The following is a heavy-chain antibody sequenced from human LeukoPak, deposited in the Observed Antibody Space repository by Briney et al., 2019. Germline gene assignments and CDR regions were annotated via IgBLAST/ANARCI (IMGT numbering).Heavy chain of an antibody. V-gene: IGHV5-10-1*01. CDR3: ARTYGSGPYYYYGMDV. CDR1: GYSFTSYW. Sequence: GESLKISCKGSGYSFTSYWISWVRQMPGKGLEWMGRIDPSDSYTNYSPSFQDHVTISADKSISTAYLQWSSLKASDTAMYYCARTYGSGPYYYYGMDVWGKGTTVTVSS. CDR2: IDPSDSYT. D-gene: IGHD3-10*01. J-gene: IGHJ6*04.